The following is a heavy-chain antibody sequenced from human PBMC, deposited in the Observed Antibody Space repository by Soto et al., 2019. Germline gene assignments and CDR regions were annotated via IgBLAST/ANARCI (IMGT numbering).Heavy chain of an antibody. Sequence: SQTLSLPCAISGDSVSSNSAAWNWIRQSPSRGLEWLGRTYYRSKWYNDYAVSVKSRITINPDTSKNQFSLQLNSVTPEDTAVYYCARAGYSGSYWGYYFDYWGQGTLVTVSS. CDR3: ARAGYSGSYWGYYFDY. J-gene: IGHJ4*02. CDR1: GDSVSSNSAA. D-gene: IGHD1-26*01. V-gene: IGHV6-1*01. CDR2: TYYRSKWYN.